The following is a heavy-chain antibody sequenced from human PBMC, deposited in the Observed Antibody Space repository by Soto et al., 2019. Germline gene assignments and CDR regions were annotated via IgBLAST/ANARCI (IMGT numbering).Heavy chain of an antibody. V-gene: IGHV3-30*18. CDR2: VSYDGSNK. J-gene: IGHJ3*01. Sequence: QVQLVESGGGVVQPGRSLRLSCAASGFTFSSYGMHWVRQAPGKGLEWVAVVSYDGSNKYYADSVKGRFTISRDNSKNTLYLQMNSLRAEDTAVYYCAKDLRVAGTFDVWGQGTMFTVSS. CDR3: AKDLRVAGTFDV. D-gene: IGHD6-19*01. CDR1: GFTFSSYG.